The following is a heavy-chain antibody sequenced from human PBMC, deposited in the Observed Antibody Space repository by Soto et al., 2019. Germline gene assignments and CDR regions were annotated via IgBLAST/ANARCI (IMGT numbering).Heavy chain of an antibody. J-gene: IGHJ5*02. CDR2: ISAYNGNT. CDR3: ARGIAAAGNNWFDP. CDR1: GYTFTSYG. V-gene: IGHV1-18*01. Sequence: LKVSCKASGYTFTSYGISWVRQAPGQGLEWMGWISAYNGNTNYAQKLQGRVTMTTDTSTSTAYMELRSLRSDDTAVYYCARGIAAAGNNWFDPWGQGTLVTVSS. D-gene: IGHD6-13*01.